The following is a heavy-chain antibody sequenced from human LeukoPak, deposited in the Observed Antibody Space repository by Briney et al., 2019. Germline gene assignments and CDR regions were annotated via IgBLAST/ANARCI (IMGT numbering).Heavy chain of an antibody. CDR3: TRGSGWFEY. CDR1: GFTFCDFP. Sequence: GRSLRLSCAGSGFTFCDFPMTWVRQAPGKGLDWVGYIRAIAYGGTTEYAASVKGRFSISRDDSKRIAFLQVHSLQTLDTAIYSCTRGSGWFEYWGQGVLVTVSS. D-gene: IGHD3-3*01. J-gene: IGHJ4*02. V-gene: IGHV3-49*04. CDR2: IRAIAYGGTT.